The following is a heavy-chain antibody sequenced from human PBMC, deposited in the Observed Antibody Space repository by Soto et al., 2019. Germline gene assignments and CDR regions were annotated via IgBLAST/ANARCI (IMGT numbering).Heavy chain of an antibody. CDR2: INPDNGGT. CDR1: GYTFTVHD. J-gene: IGHJ4*01. CDR3: AREVGKVGYSSSSCDY. D-gene: IGHD6-6*01. V-gene: IGHV1-2*02. Sequence: QVQLVQSGAEVKKPGASVRVSCKASGYTFTVHDMYWVRQAPGQGLEWMGWINPDNGGTHYAQKVQGRVTMNPDAANNTAGLGMRMPGSNATAVDYWAREVGKVGYSSSSCDYWGQGSLVNLSP.